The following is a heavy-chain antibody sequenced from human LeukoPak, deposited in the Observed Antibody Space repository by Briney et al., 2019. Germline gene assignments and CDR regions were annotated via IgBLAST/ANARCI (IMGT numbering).Heavy chain of an antibody. V-gene: IGHV3-21*01. J-gene: IGHJ3*02. CDR2: ISSSSSYI. CDR1: GFTFSSYS. CDR3: ARESSTGPHDAFDI. Sequence: PGGSLRLSCAASGFTFSSYSMNWVRQAPGKGLEWVSSISSSSSYIYYADSVKGRFTISRDNAKNSLYLQMNSLRAEDTAVYYCARESSTGPHDAFDIWGQGTMVTVSS.